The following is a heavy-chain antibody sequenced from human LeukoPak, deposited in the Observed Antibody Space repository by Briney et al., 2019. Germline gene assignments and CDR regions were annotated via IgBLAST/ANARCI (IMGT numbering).Heavy chain of an antibody. CDR3: ARDQRITMVRGVIAGQTYFDY. V-gene: IGHV1-18*01. Sequence: ASVKVSCKASGYTFTSYGISWVRQAPGQGLEWMGWISAYNGNTNYAQKLQGRVTVTTDTSTSTAYMELRSLRSDDTAVYYCARDQRITMVRGVIAGQTYFDYWGQGTLVTVSS. D-gene: IGHD3-10*01. J-gene: IGHJ4*02. CDR1: GYTFTSYG. CDR2: ISAYNGNT.